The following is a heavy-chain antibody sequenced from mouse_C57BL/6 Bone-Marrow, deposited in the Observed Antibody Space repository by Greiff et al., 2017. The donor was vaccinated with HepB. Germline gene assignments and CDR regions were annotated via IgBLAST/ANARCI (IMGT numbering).Heavy chain of an antibody. D-gene: IGHD1-1*01. CDR2: INPYNGDT. V-gene: IGHV1-20*01. J-gene: IGHJ1*03. Sequence: EVQLQESGPELVKPGDSVKISCKASGYSFTGYFMNWVMQSHGKSLEWIGRINPYNGDTFYNQKFKGKATLTVDKSSSTAHMELRSLTSEDAAVYYCARSGVITWYFDVWGTGTTVTVSS. CDR3: ARSGVITWYFDV. CDR1: GYSFTGYF.